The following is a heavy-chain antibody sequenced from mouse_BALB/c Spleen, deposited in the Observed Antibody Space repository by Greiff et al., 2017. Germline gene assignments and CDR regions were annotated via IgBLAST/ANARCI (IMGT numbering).Heavy chain of an antibody. V-gene: IGHV1-87*01. Sequence: LQESGAELARPGASVKLSCKASGYTFTSYWMQWVKQRPGQGLEWIGAIYPGDGDTRYTQKFKGKATLTADKSSSTAYMQLSSLASEDSAVYYCARGDYYGSSYDAMDYWGQGTSVTVSS. J-gene: IGHJ4*01. CDR2: IYPGDGDT. D-gene: IGHD1-1*01. CDR1: GYTFTSYW. CDR3: ARGDYYGSSYDAMDY.